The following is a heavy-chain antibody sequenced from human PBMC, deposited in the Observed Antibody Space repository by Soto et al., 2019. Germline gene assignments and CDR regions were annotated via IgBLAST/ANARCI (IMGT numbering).Heavy chain of an antibody. V-gene: IGHV1-69*01. D-gene: IGHD3-10*01. CDR3: PRGDRENNFYAMGD. Sequence: QVQLVQSGAEVKMPGSSVRVSCKASGGSFSKYGISWGRQAPGQGLEWMGGIIPMFGIGNYAEKSLGRVTITADEAPSTSRMKLSSHRSEATALYLCPRGDRENNFYAMGDWGQGTRVTVS. CDR1: GGSFSKYG. CDR2: IIPMFGIG. J-gene: IGHJ6*02.